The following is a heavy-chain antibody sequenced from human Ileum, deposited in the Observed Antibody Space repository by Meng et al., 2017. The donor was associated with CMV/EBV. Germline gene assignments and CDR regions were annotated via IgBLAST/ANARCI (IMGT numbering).Heavy chain of an antibody. V-gene: IGHV3-30*04. D-gene: IGHD3-16*01. CDR3: AKDGGGFNSSPFDY. Sequence: GGSLRLSCAASGFTFSSHAMHWVRQAPGKGLEWVAVSSYDGNSQYYTDSVKGRFTISRDNSDNTLYLQMNSLRADDTALYYCAKDGGGFNSSPFDYWGQGTLVTVSS. CDR2: SSYDGNSQ. J-gene: IGHJ4*02. CDR1: GFTFSSHA.